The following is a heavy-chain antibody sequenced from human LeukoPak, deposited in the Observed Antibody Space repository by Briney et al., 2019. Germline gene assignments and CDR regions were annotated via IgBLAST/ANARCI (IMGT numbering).Heavy chain of an antibody. CDR3: ARALGGPRVYYFDY. J-gene: IGHJ4*02. V-gene: IGHV3-21*01. CDR1: GFTFSSYS. D-gene: IGHD4-23*01. CDR2: ISSSSSYI. Sequence: GGSLRLSCAASGFTFSSYSMNWVRQAPGKGLEWVSSISSSSSYIYYADSVKGRFTISRDNAKNSLHLQMNSLRAEDTAVYYCARALGGPRVYYFDYWGQGTLVTVSS.